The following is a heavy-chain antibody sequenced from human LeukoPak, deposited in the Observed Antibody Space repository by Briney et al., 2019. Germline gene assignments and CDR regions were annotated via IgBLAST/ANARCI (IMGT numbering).Heavy chain of an antibody. D-gene: IGHD5-12*01. CDR2: ISYDGSNK. CDR3: AKALVASDAFDI. Sequence: PGGSLRLSCAASGFTFSSYEMKWVRQAPGKGLEWVAVISYDGSNKYYADSVKGRFTISRDNSKNTLYLQMNSLRAEDTAVYYCAKALVASDAFDIWGQGTMVTVSS. J-gene: IGHJ3*02. CDR1: GFTFSSYE. V-gene: IGHV3-30*18.